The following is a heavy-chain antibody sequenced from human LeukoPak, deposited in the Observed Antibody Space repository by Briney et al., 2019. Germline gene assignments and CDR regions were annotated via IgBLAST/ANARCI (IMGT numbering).Heavy chain of an antibody. CDR1: GYTFTSYA. J-gene: IGHJ5*02. CDR2: INAGNGNT. Sequence: ASVKVPCKASGYTFTSYAMHWVRQAPGQRLEWMGWINAGNGNTKYSQKFQGRVTITRDTSASTAYMELSSLRSEDTAVYYCARDRTYNWFDPWGQGTLVTVSS. CDR3: ARDRTYNWFDP. V-gene: IGHV1-3*01.